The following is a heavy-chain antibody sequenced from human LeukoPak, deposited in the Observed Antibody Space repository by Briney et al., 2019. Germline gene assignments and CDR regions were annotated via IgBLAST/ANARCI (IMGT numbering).Heavy chain of an antibody. CDR1: GFIFSDYY. V-gene: IGHV3-11*01. CDR2: ISSSGSTM. D-gene: IGHD5-12*01. Sequence: SGGSLRLSCAASGFIFSDYYMSWIRQAPGKGLEWVSYISSSGSTMYYTDSVKGRFTISRDNAKDSLYLQMNSLRAEDTAVYYCARDPGSGYEEHFDYWGQGTLVTVSS. J-gene: IGHJ4*02. CDR3: ARDPGSGYEEHFDY.